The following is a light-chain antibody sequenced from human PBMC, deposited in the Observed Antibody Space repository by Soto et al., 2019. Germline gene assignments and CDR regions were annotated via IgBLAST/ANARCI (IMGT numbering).Light chain of an antibody. CDR1: QNITTC. Sequence: DIHMTQSPSSLSASIRDRVSITCRASQNITTCLHWYQQRPGRSPNLLIYAASHLQNGVPSRFSGSGSGPDFPLTIDSLQPEDFATYYCQQSYTAPWTFGQGTKVESK. V-gene: IGKV1-39*01. CDR3: QQSYTAPWT. CDR2: AAS. J-gene: IGKJ1*01.